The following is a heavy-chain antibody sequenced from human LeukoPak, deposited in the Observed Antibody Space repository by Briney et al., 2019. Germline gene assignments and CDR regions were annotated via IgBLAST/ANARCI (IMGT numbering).Heavy chain of an antibody. CDR2: IVVGSGST. CDR3: AASPDYYDSSGYSYYFDY. Sequence: SVKVSCKASGFTFTSSAVQWVRQARGQRLEWIGWIVVGSGSTNYAQKFQERVTITRDMSTSTAYMELSSLRSEDTAVYYCAASPDYYDSSGYSYYFDYWGQGTLVTVSS. D-gene: IGHD3-22*01. CDR1: GFTFTSSA. V-gene: IGHV1-58*01. J-gene: IGHJ4*02.